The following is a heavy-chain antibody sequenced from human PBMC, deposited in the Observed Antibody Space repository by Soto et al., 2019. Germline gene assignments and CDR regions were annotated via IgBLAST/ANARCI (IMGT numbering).Heavy chain of an antibody. D-gene: IGHD6-13*01. Sequence: QVQLQQWGAGLLKPSETLSLTCAVYGESFSGYYWSWIRQPPGKGLEWIGEITHSGSTNYNPSLKSRVTISVDTSKHQFSLKLSAGTAAETAVYYCARSYGSSWYMNFEYWGQGTLVTVSS. CDR3: ARSYGSSWYMNFEY. CDR2: ITHSGST. CDR1: GESFSGYY. J-gene: IGHJ4*02. V-gene: IGHV4-34*01.